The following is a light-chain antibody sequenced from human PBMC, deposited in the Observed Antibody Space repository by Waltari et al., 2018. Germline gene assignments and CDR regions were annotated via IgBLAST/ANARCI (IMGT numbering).Light chain of an antibody. Sequence: EIVLTQSPGTLSLSPGEGASLSCRASQAVSRSYIAWYQQKPGQAPRLLIYGESSRAPGIPDRFSGSGSGTDFTLTISRLEPEDFAVYYCQLYGNSPRYSFGQGTRLEIK. CDR2: GES. CDR1: QAVSRSY. J-gene: IGKJ2*01. CDR3: QLYGNSPRYS. V-gene: IGKV3-20*01.